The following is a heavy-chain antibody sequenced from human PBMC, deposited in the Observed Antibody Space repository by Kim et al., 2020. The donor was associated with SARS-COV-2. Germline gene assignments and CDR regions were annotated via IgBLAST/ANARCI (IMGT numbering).Heavy chain of an antibody. CDR3: AGDSPGVATATTYYYYG. D-gene: IGHD2-21*02. CDR2: ISYTGRT. J-gene: IGHJ6*01. V-gene: IGHV4-31*03. CDR1: GGSISSGTYY. Sequence: SETLSLTCTVSGGSISSGTYYWSWIRQHPGRGLTWIGYISYTGRTHYNPSLQSRVAISVDTSKNQFSLRLSSVTAADTAVYYCAGDSPGVATATTYYYYG.